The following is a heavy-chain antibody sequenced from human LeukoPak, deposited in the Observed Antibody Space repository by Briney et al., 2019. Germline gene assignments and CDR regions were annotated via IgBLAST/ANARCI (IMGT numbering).Heavy chain of an antibody. CDR2: IYTSGST. CDR3: AREFVDDYVWGSYPPRGNWFDP. J-gene: IGHJ5*02. V-gene: IGHV4-4*07. CDR1: GGSISSYH. D-gene: IGHD3-16*02. Sequence: SETLSLTCTVSGGSISSYHWSWIRQPAGKGLEWIGRIYTSGSTNYNPSLKSRVTMSVDTSKNQFSLKLSSVTAADTAVYYCAREFVDDYVWGSYPPRGNWFDPWGQGTLVTVSP.